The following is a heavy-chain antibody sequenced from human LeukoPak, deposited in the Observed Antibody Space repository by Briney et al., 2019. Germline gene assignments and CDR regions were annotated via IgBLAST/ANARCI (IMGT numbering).Heavy chain of an antibody. CDR3: ARARYPVTPFVL. V-gene: IGHV3-23*01. Sequence: PGGSLRLSCAASGFTFPTYDMSWLRQAPMQGLEWVSTMSGGGDATYYADSVKGRFTISRDNSKNTVYLQMNSLGPQDTAVYFCARARYPVTPFVLWGQGTLVTVSS. CDR2: MSGGGDAT. CDR1: GFTFPTYD. J-gene: IGHJ4*02. D-gene: IGHD4-17*01.